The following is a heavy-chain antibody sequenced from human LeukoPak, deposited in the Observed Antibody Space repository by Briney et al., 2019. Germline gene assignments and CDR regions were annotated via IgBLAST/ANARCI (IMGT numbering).Heavy chain of an antibody. CDR3: TRPLGLSSTSFGRSGYYYYYMDV. Sequence: SETLSLTCTVSGDSISSSVHYWGWIRQPPGKGLEWIGTIYYSGSTYYKSSLKSRVTISVDTSKNQFSLRLTSVTAADTAVYYCTRPLGLSSTSFGRSGYYYYYMDVWGKGTPVTVSS. V-gene: IGHV4-39*01. CDR1: GDSISSSVHY. CDR2: IYYSGST. J-gene: IGHJ6*03. D-gene: IGHD2-2*01.